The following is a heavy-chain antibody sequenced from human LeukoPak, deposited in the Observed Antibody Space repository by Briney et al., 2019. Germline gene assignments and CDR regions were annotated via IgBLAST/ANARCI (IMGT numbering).Heavy chain of an antibody. CDR2: INPSGGST. CDR3: ARDLRAVAGTVPTGGWFDP. CDR1: GYTFTSYY. V-gene: IGHV1-46*01. J-gene: IGHJ5*02. D-gene: IGHD6-19*01. Sequence: ASVKVSCKASGYTFTSYYMHWVRQAPGQGLEWMGIINPSGGSTSYAQKFQGRVTMTRDMSTSTVYMELSSLRSEDTAVYYCARDLRAVAGTVPTGGWFDPWGQGTLVTVSS.